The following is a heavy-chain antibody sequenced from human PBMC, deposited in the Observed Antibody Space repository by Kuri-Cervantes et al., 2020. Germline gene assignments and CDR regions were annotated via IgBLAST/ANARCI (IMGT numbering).Heavy chain of an antibody. J-gene: IGHJ6*02. CDR2: IYSGGST. D-gene: IGHD3-3*01. CDR3: ASSYFRSGSYHPGPKPDDYYYYGMDV. V-gene: IGHV3-66*01. Sequence: GGSLRLSCAASGFTFSTFGIHWVRQAPGKGLEWVSVIYSGGSTYYADSVKGRFTISRDDSKNTPYLQMNSLRAEDTAVYYCASSYFRSGSYHPGPKPDDYYYYGMDVWGQGTTVTVSS. CDR1: GFTFSTFG.